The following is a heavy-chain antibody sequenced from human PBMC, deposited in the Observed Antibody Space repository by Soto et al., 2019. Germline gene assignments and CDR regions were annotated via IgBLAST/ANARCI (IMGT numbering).Heavy chain of an antibody. J-gene: IGHJ4*02. V-gene: IGHV1-69*01. Sequence: QVQLVQSGAEVKRPGSSVKVSCKASGGTFNNYAINWVRQAPGQGLEWMGDISPMFGKANYAQKFQGRVKITADDSTDTAHLELSSLRSEDTALYFCAREVEVHTPVFGFWGQGSLVTVSS. CDR3: AREVEVHTPVFGF. CDR1: GGTFNNYA. D-gene: IGHD2-2*01. CDR2: ISPMFGKA.